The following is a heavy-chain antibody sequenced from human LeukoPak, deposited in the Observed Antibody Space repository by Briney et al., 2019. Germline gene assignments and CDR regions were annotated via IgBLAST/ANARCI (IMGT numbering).Heavy chain of an antibody. CDR1: GGTFGSYA. CDR3: ARGALSSSSWYGSFAFDI. D-gene: IGHD6-13*01. J-gene: IGHJ3*02. Sequence: SVKVSCKASGGTFGSYAISWVRQAPGQGLEWMGGIIPIFGTANYAQKFQGRVTITADESTSTAYMELSSLRSEDTAVYYCARGALSSSSWYGSFAFDIWGQGTMVTVSS. V-gene: IGHV1-69*01. CDR2: IIPIFGTA.